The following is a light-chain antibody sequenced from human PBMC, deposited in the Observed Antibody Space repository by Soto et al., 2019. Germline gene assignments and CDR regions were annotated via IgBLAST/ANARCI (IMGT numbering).Light chain of an antibody. CDR2: DGG. J-gene: IGLJ2*01. CDR1: SSDVGNYNL. Sequence: QSVLTQPASVSGSPGQSITISCTGTSSDVGNYNLVSWYQQYPGKAHKLMIYDGGKRPSGVSNLFSGSKSGNTASLTLSGLQAEDEADYYCCSFALRSTLIFGGGTKLTVL. CDR3: CSFALRSTLI. V-gene: IGLV2-23*01.